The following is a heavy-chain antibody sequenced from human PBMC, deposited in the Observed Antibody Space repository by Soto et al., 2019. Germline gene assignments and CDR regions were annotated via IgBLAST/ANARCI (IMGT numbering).Heavy chain of an antibody. Sequence: GGSLRLSCAASGFTFSSYGMHWFRQAPGKGLEWVAVISYDGSNKYYADSVKGRFTISRDNSKNTLYLQMNSLRAEDTAVYYCAKDSGFLDSNAFDIWGQGTMVT. J-gene: IGHJ3*02. V-gene: IGHV3-30*18. CDR1: GFTFSSYG. CDR3: AKDSGFLDSNAFDI. CDR2: ISYDGSNK. D-gene: IGHD3-3*01.